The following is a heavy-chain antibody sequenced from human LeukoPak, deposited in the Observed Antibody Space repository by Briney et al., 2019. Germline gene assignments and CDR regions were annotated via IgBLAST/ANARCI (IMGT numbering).Heavy chain of an antibody. J-gene: IGHJ4*02. Sequence: PSETLSLTCTVSGYSISSGYYWGWIRQPPGKGLEWIGSIYHSGSTYYNPSLKSRVTISVDTSKSQFSLKLSSVTAADTAVYYCARGRITIFGELGEDWGQGTLVTVSS. CDR3: ARGRITIFGELGED. V-gene: IGHV4-38-2*02. D-gene: IGHD3-10*02. CDR2: IYHSGST. CDR1: GYSISSGYY.